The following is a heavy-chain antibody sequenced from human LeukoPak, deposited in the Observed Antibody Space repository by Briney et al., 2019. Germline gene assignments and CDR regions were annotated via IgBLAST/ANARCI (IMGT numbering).Heavy chain of an antibody. CDR1: GGSFSGYY. Sequence: SETLSLTCAVYGGSFSGYYWTWIRQAPEKGLEWIGEMNPSGSTNYNPSLKSRVTISVDTSKNQFSLELSSVTAADTAVYYCARGRQDVTMIVVVMTAVSYYLDVWGKGTTVTVS. V-gene: IGHV4-34*01. J-gene: IGHJ6*03. CDR2: MNPSGST. CDR3: ARGRQDVTMIVVVMTAVSYYLDV. D-gene: IGHD3-22*01.